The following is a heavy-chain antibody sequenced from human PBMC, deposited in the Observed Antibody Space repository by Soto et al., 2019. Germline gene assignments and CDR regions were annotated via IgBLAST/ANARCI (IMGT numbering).Heavy chain of an antibody. J-gene: IGHJ4*02. V-gene: IGHV5-51*01. CDR1: GYSFTSYW. Sequence: PGESLKISCKGSGYSFTSYWIGWVRQMPGKGLEWMGIIYPGYSDTRYSPSFQGQVTISADKSISTEYLQWSSLKASDTALYYCARQGYDILTGDYIALPNYFDYWGQGTLVTVSS. D-gene: IGHD3-9*01. CDR3: ARQGYDILTGDYIALPNYFDY. CDR2: IYPGYSDT.